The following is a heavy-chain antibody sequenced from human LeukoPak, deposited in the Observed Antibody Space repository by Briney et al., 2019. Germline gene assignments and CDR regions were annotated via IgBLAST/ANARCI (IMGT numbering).Heavy chain of an antibody. Sequence: PSETLSLTCTVSGGSISSYYWSWIRQPPGKGLEWIGYIYYSGSTNYNPSLKSRVTISVDTPKDQFSLKLSSVTAADTAVYYCAALNPSVYYFDYWGQGTVVTVSS. CDR3: AALNPSVYYFDY. J-gene: IGHJ4*02. V-gene: IGHV4-59*01. D-gene: IGHD1-14*01. CDR2: IYYSGST. CDR1: GGSISSYY.